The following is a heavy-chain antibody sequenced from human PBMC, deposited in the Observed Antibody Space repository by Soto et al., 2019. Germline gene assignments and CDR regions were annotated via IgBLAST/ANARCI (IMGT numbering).Heavy chain of an antibody. CDR3: ARVADSNQGKSYYYYYGMDV. D-gene: IGHD4-4*01. CDR2: ISSSGSTI. Sequence: VGSLRFSCAASGFTFSDYYMSWIRQAPGKGLEWVSYISSSGSTIYYADPVKRRLTISRDNAKYSLHLQMNGLRAEDTAVYYCARVADSNQGKSYYYYYGMDVWGQGTTVTVSS. CDR1: GFTFSDYY. V-gene: IGHV3-11*01. J-gene: IGHJ6*02.